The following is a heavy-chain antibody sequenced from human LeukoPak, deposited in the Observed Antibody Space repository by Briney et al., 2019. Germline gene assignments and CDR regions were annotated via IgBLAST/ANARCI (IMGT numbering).Heavy chain of an antibody. D-gene: IGHD3-22*01. J-gene: IGHJ2*01. CDR1: GFPFSSYG. V-gene: IGHV3-30*03. CDR2: ISYDGSNK. Sequence: GGSLRLSCAASGFPFSSYGMHWVRQAPGKGLEWVAIISYDGSNKYYANSVKGRFTISRDNSKNTLYLQMGSLRTEDMAVYYCATWGYNYDSSGYVVWGRGTPVTVSS. CDR3: ATWGYNYDSSGYVV.